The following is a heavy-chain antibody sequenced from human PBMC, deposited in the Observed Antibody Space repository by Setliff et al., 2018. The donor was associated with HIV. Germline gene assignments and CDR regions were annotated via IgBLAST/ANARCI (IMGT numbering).Heavy chain of an antibody. CDR3: ARGLGGSCSSVSCYEADH. J-gene: IGHJ5*02. CDR2: IDQSGST. V-gene: IGHV4-34*01. CDR1: GGSFSGYS. Sequence: SETLSLTCAVYGGSFSGYSWTWIRQPPGKGLEWIGEIDQSGSTNYNPSLKSRVTTSVDTSKNQFSLRLSSVTAADTAVYYCARGLGGSCSSVSCYEADHWGQGTLGTVCS. D-gene: IGHD2-2*01.